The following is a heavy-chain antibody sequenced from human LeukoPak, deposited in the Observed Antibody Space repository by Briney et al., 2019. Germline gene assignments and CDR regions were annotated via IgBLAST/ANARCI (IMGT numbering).Heavy chain of an antibody. V-gene: IGHV4-38-2*02. CDR1: GYSISSGYY. J-gene: IGHJ6*03. CDR3: ASPAMAFIDQGRYNYYYYMDV. Sequence: TETLSLTCTVSGYSISSGYYWGWIRQPPGKGLEWIGSIYHSGSTYYNPSLKSRVTISVDTSKNQFSLKLSSVTAADTAVYYCASPAMAFIDQGRYNYYYYMDVWGKGTTVTVSS. CDR2: IYHSGST. D-gene: IGHD5-18*01.